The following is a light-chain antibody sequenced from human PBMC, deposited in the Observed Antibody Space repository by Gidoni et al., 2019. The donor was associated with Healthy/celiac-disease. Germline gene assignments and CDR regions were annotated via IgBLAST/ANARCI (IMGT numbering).Light chain of an antibody. CDR2: SNN. CDR1: SSNIGSNT. V-gene: IGLV1-44*01. Sequence: QSVLTQPPSASGTPGPRVTISCSGSSSNIGSNTVNWYQQLPGTAPKLLIYSNNQRPSGVPDRFSGSKSGTSASLASSGLQSEDEADYYCAAWDDSLNGPRFGGGTKLTVL. CDR3: AAWDDSLNGPR. J-gene: IGLJ2*01.